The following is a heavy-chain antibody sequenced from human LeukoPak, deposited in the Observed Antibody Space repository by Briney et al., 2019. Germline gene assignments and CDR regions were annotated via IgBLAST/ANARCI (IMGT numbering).Heavy chain of an antibody. CDR3: AKSVVSPIHYYDSSGYYGVYFDY. Sequence: GGSLRLSCAASGFTFSSYAMSWVRQAPGKGLEWVSAISGSGGSTYYADSVKGRFTISRDNSKNTLYLQMNSLRAEDTAVYYCAKSVVSPIHYYDSSGYYGVYFDYWGQGTPVTVSS. CDR1: GFTFSSYA. CDR2: ISGSGGST. J-gene: IGHJ4*02. D-gene: IGHD3-22*01. V-gene: IGHV3-23*01.